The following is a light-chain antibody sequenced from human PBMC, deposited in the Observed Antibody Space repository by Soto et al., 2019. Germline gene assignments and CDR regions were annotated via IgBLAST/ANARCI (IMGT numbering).Light chain of an antibody. CDR1: QSISTY. V-gene: IGKV1-39*01. J-gene: IGKJ5*01. Sequence: DIQLTQSPSPLSASVGDRVAITCLASQSISTYLNWYQQKPGKAPKVLIHAASNLQSGVPPRFSGSGSGTDFTLTISSLQPEDVATYFCQQSYRTPITFGQGTRLEI. CDR2: AAS. CDR3: QQSYRTPIT.